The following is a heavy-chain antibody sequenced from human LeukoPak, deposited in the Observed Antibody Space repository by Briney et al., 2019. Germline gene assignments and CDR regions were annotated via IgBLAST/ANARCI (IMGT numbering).Heavy chain of an antibody. CDR3: ARDQGIGSYSSPLYYGMDV. V-gene: IGHV4-31*03. Sequence: PSQTLSLTCTVSGGSISSGGYYWSWIRQHPGKGLEWIGYIYYSGSTYYNPSLKRRFTLSVDTSKNQFSLKLSSVTAADTAVYYCARDQGIGSYSSPLYYGMDVRGQGTTVTVSS. J-gene: IGHJ6*02. CDR2: IYYSGST. CDR1: GGSISSGGYY. D-gene: IGHD6-13*01.